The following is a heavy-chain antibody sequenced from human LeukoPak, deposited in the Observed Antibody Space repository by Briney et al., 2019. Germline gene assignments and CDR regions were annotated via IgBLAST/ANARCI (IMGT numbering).Heavy chain of an antibody. J-gene: IGHJ5*02. CDR3: ARAGVSQWLVRSDNWFDP. CDR1: GGSISSSSYY. Sequence: SETLSLTCTVSGGSISSSSYYWGWIRQPPGKGLEWIGYIYYSGSTNYNPSLKSRVTISVDTSKNQFSLKLSSVTAADTAVYYCARAGVSQWLVRSDNWFDPWGQGTLVTVSS. D-gene: IGHD6-19*01. V-gene: IGHV4-61*05. CDR2: IYYSGST.